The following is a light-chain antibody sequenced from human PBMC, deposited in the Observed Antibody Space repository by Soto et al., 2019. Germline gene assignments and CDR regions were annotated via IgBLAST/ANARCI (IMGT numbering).Light chain of an antibody. V-gene: IGKV3-11*01. CDR2: DAS. Sequence: EFVVTQSPATLSLSPGERVTLSCRNSQSVSNFLAWYQQTPGQAPRLLIYDASKRASGILARFSGSGSGTDFTLTISSLEPEDSAVYYCQQRNNWYTFGQGTKVEIK. J-gene: IGKJ2*01. CDR3: QQRNNWYT. CDR1: QSVSNF.